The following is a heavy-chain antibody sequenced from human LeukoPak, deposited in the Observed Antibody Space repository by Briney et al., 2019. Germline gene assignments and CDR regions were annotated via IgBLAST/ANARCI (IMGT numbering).Heavy chain of an antibody. D-gene: IGHD6-13*01. CDR1: GGSISSYF. V-gene: IGHV4-34*01. CDR2: INHSGST. CDR3: ARRYIAAAGTGGDNWFDP. J-gene: IGHJ5*02. Sequence: SETLSLTCTVSGGSISSYFWNWIRQPPGKGLEWIGEINHSGSTNYSPALKSRVTISVDTSKNQFSLKLSSVTAADTAVYYCARRYIAAAGTGGDNWFDPWGQGTLVTVSS.